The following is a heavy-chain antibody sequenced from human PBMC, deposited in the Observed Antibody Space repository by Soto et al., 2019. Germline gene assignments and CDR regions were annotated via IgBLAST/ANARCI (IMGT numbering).Heavy chain of an antibody. CDR1: GFTFSTYA. CDR2: VSSEGGTQ. J-gene: IGHJ2*01. V-gene: IGHV3-30-3*01. D-gene: IGHD3-22*01. CDR3: ARENYYGGHVIGSLDL. Sequence: QVQLVESGGGVGQPGRSLRLSCTASGFTFSTYAMQWVRQAPGKGLEWVAVVSSEGGTQFYADSVKGRFTISRDNSKNSLYLQMSSLTTEDAAIYYCARENYYGGHVIGSLDLWGRGTLVSVSS.